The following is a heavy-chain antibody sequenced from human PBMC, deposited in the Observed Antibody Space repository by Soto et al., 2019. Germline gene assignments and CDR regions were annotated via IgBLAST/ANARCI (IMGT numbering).Heavy chain of an antibody. J-gene: IGHJ4*02. CDR1: GFTFSSYP. CDR2: ITGGGTNV. CDR3: AKEAARPGPCDY. D-gene: IGHD6-6*01. V-gene: IGHV3-23*01. Sequence: EVQLLESGGGLVQPGGSLRLSCEASGFTFSSYPMSLVRQAPGKGLEWVAGITGGGTNVYYADSVKGRITISRDNSKNTLYLQLNNLRAEDTAVYYCAKEAARPGPCDYWGQGTLVTVSS.